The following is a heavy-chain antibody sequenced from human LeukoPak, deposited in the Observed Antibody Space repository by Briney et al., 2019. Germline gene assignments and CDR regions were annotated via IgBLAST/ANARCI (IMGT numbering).Heavy chain of an antibody. Sequence: GGSLRLSCAAPGFTFSSCWMHWVRQDPGKGLVWVARINSDGSSTSYADSVKGRFTISRDNAKNTLYLQMSSLRVEDTAVYYCARVTPLTGTIFDSWGQGTLVTVSS. CDR1: GFTFSSCW. J-gene: IGHJ4*02. V-gene: IGHV3-74*01. CDR2: INSDGSST. CDR3: ARVTPLTGTIFDS. D-gene: IGHD1-7*01.